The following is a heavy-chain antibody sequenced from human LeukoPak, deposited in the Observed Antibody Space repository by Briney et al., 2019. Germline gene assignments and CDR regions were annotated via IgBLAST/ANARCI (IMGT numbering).Heavy chain of an antibody. CDR2: IFYSGST. CDR3: AKSNGYGLIDI. D-gene: IGHD3-10*01. Sequence: SETLSLTCTVSGGSISSYYWGWVRQPPGKALEWIGNIFYSGSTYYSPSLKSRVTISLDTSRNQFSLKLNSVTAADTAVYYCAKSNGYGLIDIWDQGTMVTVSS. V-gene: IGHV4-39*07. J-gene: IGHJ3*02. CDR1: GGSISSYY.